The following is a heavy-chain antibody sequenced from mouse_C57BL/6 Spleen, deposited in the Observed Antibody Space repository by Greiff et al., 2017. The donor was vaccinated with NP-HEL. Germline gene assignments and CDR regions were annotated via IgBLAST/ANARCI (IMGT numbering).Heavy chain of an antibody. CDR3: ARGSTHALYAMDY. V-gene: IGHV1-64*01. CDR1: GYTFTSYW. D-gene: IGHD5-1*01. Sequence: QVQLQQPGAELVKPGASVKLSCKASGYTFTSYWMHWVKQRPGQGLEWIGMIHPNSGSTNYNEKFKSKATLTVDKSSSTAYMQLSSLTSEDSAVYYCARGSTHALYAMDYWGQGTSVTVSS. CDR2: IHPNSGST. J-gene: IGHJ4*01.